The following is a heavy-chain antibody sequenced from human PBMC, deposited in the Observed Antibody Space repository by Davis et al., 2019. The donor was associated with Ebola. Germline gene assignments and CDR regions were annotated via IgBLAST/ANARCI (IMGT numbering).Heavy chain of an antibody. CDR1: GGTFSSFA. Sequence: SVKVSCKSSGGTFSSFAVGWVRQAPGQGLEWMGGIIPMFRSPNYAQKFQDRVTITADESTRTVYLELSSLRSEDTAVYYCASWGPVAEYYFDYWGQGTLVTVSS. CDR3: ASWGPVAEYYFDY. J-gene: IGHJ4*02. D-gene: IGHD3-16*01. CDR2: IIPMFRSP. V-gene: IGHV1-69*13.